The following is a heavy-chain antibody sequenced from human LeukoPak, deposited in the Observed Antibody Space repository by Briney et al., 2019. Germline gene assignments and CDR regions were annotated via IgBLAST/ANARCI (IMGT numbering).Heavy chain of an antibody. J-gene: IGHJ5*02. CDR1: GYTFTSYG. D-gene: IGHD6-13*01. Sequence: ASVKVSCKASGYTFTSYGISWVRQAPGQGLEWMGWISAYNGNTNYAQKLQGRVTMTTDTSTSTAYMELRSLRSDDTAVFYCAADKYSSSWQNWFDPWGQGTLVTVSS. CDR3: AADKYSSSWQNWFDP. CDR2: ISAYNGNT. V-gene: IGHV1-18*01.